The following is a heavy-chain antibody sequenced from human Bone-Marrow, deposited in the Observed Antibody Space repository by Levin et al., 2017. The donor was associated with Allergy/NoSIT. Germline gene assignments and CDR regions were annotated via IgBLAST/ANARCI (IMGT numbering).Heavy chain of an antibody. Sequence: SETLSLTCAVYGGSFSGYYWSWIRQPPGKGLEWIGEINHSGSTNYNPSLKSRVTISVDTSKNQFSLKLSSVTAADTAVYYCARGTTWLRLQPHFDYWGQGTLVTVSS. CDR2: INHSGST. CDR3: ARGTTWLRLQPHFDY. V-gene: IGHV4-34*01. CDR1: GGSFSGYY. D-gene: IGHD5-12*01. J-gene: IGHJ4*02.